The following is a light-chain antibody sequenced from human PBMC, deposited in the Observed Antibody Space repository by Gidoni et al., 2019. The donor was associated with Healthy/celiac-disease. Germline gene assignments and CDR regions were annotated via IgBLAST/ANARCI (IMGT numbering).Light chain of an antibody. CDR2: GAS. CDR3: QQYNNWPPLT. V-gene: IGKV3-15*01. CDR1: QSVSSN. J-gene: IGKJ1*01. Sequence: EIVITQSPATLSVTPGERATLTCRASQSVSSNLAWYQQKPGQAPRLLIYGASTMATGIPARFSGSGSGTEFTLTISSLQSEDFAAYYCQQYNNWPPLTFGQGTKVEIK.